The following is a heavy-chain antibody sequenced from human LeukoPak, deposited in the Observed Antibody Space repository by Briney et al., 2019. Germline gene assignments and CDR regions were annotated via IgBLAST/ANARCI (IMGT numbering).Heavy chain of an antibody. V-gene: IGHV5-51*01. D-gene: IGHD1-20*01. CDR3: ARHNNWAFDY. CDR2: IYPGDSDT. J-gene: IGHJ4*02. CDR1: GYSFTSYW. Sequence: GESLKISCKGSGYSFTSYWIGWVRQMPGKGLEWMGIIYPGDSDTRYSPSFQGQVTISADRSITTAYLQWNTLQASDTAIYYCARHNNWAFDYWDRGTLLTVSS.